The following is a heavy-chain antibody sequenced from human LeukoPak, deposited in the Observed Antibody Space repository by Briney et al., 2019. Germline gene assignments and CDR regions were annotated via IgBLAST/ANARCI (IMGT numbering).Heavy chain of an antibody. V-gene: IGHV1-18*01. D-gene: IGHD6-6*01. CDR3: ARDLKYSSSSSDPDY. J-gene: IGHJ4*02. CDR2: ISAYNGNT. Sequence: ASVKVSCKASGYTFTSYGISWVRQAPGQGLEWMGWISAYNGNTNYAQKLQGRVTMATDTSTSTAYMELRSLRSDDTAVYYCARDLKYSSSSSDPDYWGQGTLVTVSS. CDR1: GYTFTSYG.